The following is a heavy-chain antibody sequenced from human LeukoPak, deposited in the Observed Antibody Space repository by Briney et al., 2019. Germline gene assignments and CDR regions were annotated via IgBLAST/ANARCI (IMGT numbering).Heavy chain of an antibody. J-gene: IGHJ5*02. Sequence: SETLSLTCTVSGGSISSSNYYWGWIRQPPGKGLEWIGSIYYSGSTYYNPSLKSRVTISVDTSKNQFSLKLSSVTAADTAVYYCAREGSSSSSQWSQNWFDPWGQGTLVTVSS. CDR1: GGSISSSNYY. D-gene: IGHD6-13*01. V-gene: IGHV4-39*07. CDR3: AREGSSSSSQWSQNWFDP. CDR2: IYYSGST.